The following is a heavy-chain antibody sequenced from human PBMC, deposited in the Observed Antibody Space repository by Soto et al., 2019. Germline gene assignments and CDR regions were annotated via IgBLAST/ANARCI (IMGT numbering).Heavy chain of an antibody. CDR3: AKWANPYSNYWTPPNYYCYYYLDV. V-gene: IGHV3-23*01. CDR1: GFTFSSYA. J-gene: IGHJ6*03. CDR2: ISGSGGST. Sequence: EVQLLESGGGLVQPGGSLRLSCAASGFTFSSYAMSWVRQAPGKGLEWVSAISGSGGSTYYADSVKGRFTISRDNTKNTLYLQNSSMRAEDTAVYYCAKWANPYSNYWTPPNYYCYYYLDVWGKGSTDTVCS. D-gene: IGHD4-4*01.